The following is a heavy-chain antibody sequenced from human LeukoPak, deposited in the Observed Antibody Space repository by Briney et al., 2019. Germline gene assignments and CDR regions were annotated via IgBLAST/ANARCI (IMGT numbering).Heavy chain of an antibody. CDR3: ARDRMGDYSLDY. Sequence: GGSLRLSCAASGFTFTSYGMTWVRQAPGKGLEWVSAISGSGGSTYYADSVKGRLTISRDHSTSTLYLQMTSLRVEDTAVYYCARDRMGDYSLDYWGQGTLVTVSS. D-gene: IGHD2-15*01. CDR2: ISGSGGST. CDR1: GFTFTSYG. J-gene: IGHJ4*02. V-gene: IGHV3-23*01.